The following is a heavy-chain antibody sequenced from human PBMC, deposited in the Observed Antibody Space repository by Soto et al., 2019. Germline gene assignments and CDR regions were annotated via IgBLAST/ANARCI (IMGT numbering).Heavy chain of an antibody. Sequence: EVQLLESGGGLVQPGGSLRLSCAASGFTFSSYAMSWVRQAPGKGLEWVSGISGSGGSTYDAGSVKGRFTISRDNSNNTMYLQMNSLRAEETAVYYCAKAHSGYVWGRYYFDYWGQGTLVTVSS. CDR3: AKAHSGYVWGRYYFDY. CDR1: GFTFSSYA. V-gene: IGHV3-23*01. J-gene: IGHJ4*02. CDR2: ISGSGGST. D-gene: IGHD5-12*01.